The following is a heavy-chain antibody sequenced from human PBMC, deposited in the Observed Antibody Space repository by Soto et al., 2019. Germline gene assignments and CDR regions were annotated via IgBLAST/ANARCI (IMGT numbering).Heavy chain of an antibody. Sequence: PGGSLRLSCAASGFTFSSYAMHWVRQAPGKGLEWVAVISYDGSNKYYADSVKGRFTISRDNSKNTLYLQMNSLRAEDTAVYYCASGINYYYGMDVWGQGTTVTVSS. CDR3: ASGINYYYGMDV. D-gene: IGHD1-26*01. CDR2: ISYDGSNK. CDR1: GFTFSSYA. V-gene: IGHV3-30-3*01. J-gene: IGHJ6*02.